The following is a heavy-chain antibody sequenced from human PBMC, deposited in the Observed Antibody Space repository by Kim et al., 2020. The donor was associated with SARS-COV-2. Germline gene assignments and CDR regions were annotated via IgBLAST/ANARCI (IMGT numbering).Heavy chain of an antibody. V-gene: IGHV4-59*08. J-gene: IGHJ5*02. CDR1: GGSISSYY. Sequence: SETLSLTCTVSGGSISSYYWSWIRQPPGKGLEWIGYIYYSGSTNYNPSLKSRVTISVDTSNNQFSLKLSSVTASVTAVYYCSIQRHSRSWHRNNWFDPLG. CDR3: SIQRHSRSWHRNNWFDP. CDR2: IYYSGST. D-gene: IGHD6-13*01.